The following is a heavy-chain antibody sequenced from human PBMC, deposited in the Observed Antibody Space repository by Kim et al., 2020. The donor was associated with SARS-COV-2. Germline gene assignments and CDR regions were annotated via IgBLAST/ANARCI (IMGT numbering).Heavy chain of an antibody. CDR3: TRGPPYSESYWDAFDI. D-gene: IGHD1-26*01. Sequence: GGSLRLSCTASGLTFSDSAMHWVRQASGKGLEWVGRIRSKYNSYETAYAASVKGSFTISRDDSKNTAYLQMNSLKTEDTALYYCTRGPPYSESYWDAFDIWGQGTIVTVSP. CDR1: GLTFSDSA. V-gene: IGHV3-73*01. CDR2: IRSKYNSYET. J-gene: IGHJ3*02.